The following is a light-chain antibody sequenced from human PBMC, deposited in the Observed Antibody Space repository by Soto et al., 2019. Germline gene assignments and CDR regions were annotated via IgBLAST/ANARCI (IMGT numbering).Light chain of an antibody. CDR1: QNVRTY. Sequence: EIVLTQSPATLSLSPGDRATLSCRASQNVRTYLGWYQQKPGQAPRLLIYDASNRATGIPARFSGSGSGTDVTLTISSLAPEDFAVYYCQQRANWPPFTFGPGTKVDLK. J-gene: IGKJ3*01. CDR3: QQRANWPPFT. CDR2: DAS. V-gene: IGKV3-11*01.